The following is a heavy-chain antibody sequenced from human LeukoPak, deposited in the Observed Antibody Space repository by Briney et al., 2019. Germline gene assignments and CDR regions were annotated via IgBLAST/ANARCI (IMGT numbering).Heavy chain of an antibody. D-gene: IGHD2-2*01. V-gene: IGHV1-69*01. CDR2: IIPIFGTA. CDR1: GGTFSSYA. J-gene: IGHJ4*02. CDR3: ARDYCSSTSCLFDY. Sequence: SVKVSCKASGGTFSSYAISWVRQAPGQGLEWMGGIIPIFGTANYAQKFQGRVTITADESTSTAYMELSRLTSDDTAMYYCARDYCSSTSCLFDYWGQGTLVTVSS.